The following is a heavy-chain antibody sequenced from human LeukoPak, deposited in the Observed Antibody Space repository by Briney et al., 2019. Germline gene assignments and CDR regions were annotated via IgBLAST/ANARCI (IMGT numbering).Heavy chain of an antibody. J-gene: IGHJ4*02. CDR1: GLTVSSDY. CDR2: IYSGGNT. V-gene: IGHV3-53*01. CDR3: AREAIDG. Sequence: GGSLRLSCATSGLTVSSDYMSWFRQAPGKGLEWVSLIYSGGNTHYADSVKGRFTISRDNSKNTLYLQVNSLRAEDTAIYYCAREAIDGWGQGTLVTVSS. D-gene: IGHD3-22*01.